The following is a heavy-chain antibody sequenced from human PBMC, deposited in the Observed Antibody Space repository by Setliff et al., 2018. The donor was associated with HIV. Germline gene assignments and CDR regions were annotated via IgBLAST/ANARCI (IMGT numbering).Heavy chain of an antibody. Sequence: LRLSCVASGFIFRTYGMHWVRQAPGKGLEWVAVIWYDGSAEYYGDSVRGRFTVSRDNSKNTVYLQMNSLRDDDTAVYFCAKDFRGNLAAGIIDLWGQGTLVTVSS. CDR2: IWYDGSAE. CDR1: GFIFRTYG. D-gene: IGHD6-13*01. V-gene: IGHV3-33*06. CDR3: AKDFRGNLAAGIIDL. J-gene: IGHJ5*02.